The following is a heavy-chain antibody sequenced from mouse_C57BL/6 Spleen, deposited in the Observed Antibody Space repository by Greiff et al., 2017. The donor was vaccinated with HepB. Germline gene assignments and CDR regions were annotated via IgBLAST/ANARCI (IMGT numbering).Heavy chain of an antibody. CDR1: GYSFTGYF. CDR3: ARGNTYYAMDY. V-gene: IGHV1-20*01. Sequence: VQLKESGPELVKPGDSVKISCKASGYSFTGYFMNWVMQSHGKSLEWIGRINPYNGDTFYNQKFKGKATLTVDKSSSTAHMELRSLTSEDSAVYHCARGNTYYAMDYWGQGTSVTVSS. D-gene: IGHD2-1*01. J-gene: IGHJ4*01. CDR2: INPYNGDT.